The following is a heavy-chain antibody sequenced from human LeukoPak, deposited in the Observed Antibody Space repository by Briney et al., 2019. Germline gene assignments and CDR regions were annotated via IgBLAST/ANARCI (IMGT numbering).Heavy chain of an antibody. CDR2: ICASGAHT. Sequence: GGSLRLSCAASGFRFSYHDMHWVRQAPGKGLEFVSSICASGAHTFYSEFVQGRFTISRDNFKSTMYLQMDGLRPEDSAVYYCARELGGTKTGGFDIWGQGTVVTVSS. V-gene: IGHV3-64*02. D-gene: IGHD1-14*01. J-gene: IGHJ3*02. CDR3: ARELGGTKTGGFDI. CDR1: GFRFSYHD.